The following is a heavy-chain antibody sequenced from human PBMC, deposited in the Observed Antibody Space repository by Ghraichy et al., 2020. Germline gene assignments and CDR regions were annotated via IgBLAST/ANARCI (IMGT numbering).Heavy chain of an antibody. Sequence: LSLTCAASGFTFSSYEMNWVRQAPGKGLEWVSYISSSGSTIYYADSVKGRFTISRDNAKNSLYLQMNSLRAEDTAVYYCARANYDYIWGASIVGAYFDYWGQGTLVTVSS. J-gene: IGHJ4*02. CDR2: ISSSGSTI. CDR3: ARANYDYIWGASIVGAYFDY. D-gene: IGHD3-16*01. V-gene: IGHV3-48*03. CDR1: GFTFSSYE.